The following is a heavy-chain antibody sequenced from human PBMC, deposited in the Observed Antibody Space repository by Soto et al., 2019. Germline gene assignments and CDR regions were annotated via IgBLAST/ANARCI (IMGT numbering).Heavy chain of an antibody. V-gene: IGHV6-1*01. D-gene: IGHD4-17*01. J-gene: IGHJ6*02. CDR3: TKQYGESRTYNGMDV. CDR1: GDSVSSNSAA. Sequence: SQTLSLTCAISGDSVSSNSAAWNWIRQSPSRGLEWLGRAYYRSQWYYDSAVSVRSRITVIPDTSKNQFSLQLNSVTPEDTAVYYSTKQYGESRTYNGMDVCGQGTTVTVSS. CDR2: AYYRSQWYY.